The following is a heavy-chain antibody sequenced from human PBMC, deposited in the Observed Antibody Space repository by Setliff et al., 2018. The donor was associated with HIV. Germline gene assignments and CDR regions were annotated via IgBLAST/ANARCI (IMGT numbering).Heavy chain of an antibody. CDR2: ITDSGSTT. V-gene: IGHV3-23*01. J-gene: IGHJ4*02. Sequence: PGGSLRLSCAASGFTFSNFAMSWVRLTPGKGLEWVSGITDSGSTTYYDDSVKGRLTISRDNSKNTLYLQINSLRAEDTAVYYCAKDARWNYVGFDYWGQGTLVTVSS. CDR3: AKDARWNYVGFDY. D-gene: IGHD1-7*01. CDR1: GFTFSNFA.